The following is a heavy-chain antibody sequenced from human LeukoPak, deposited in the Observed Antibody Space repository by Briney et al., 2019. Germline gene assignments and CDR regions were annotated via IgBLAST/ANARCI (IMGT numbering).Heavy chain of an antibody. J-gene: IGHJ4*02. CDR3: AKVLDSSGYYGQIDC. V-gene: IGHV3-33*06. Sequence: GGSLRLSCAASGFTFSNYGMHWVRQAPGKGLEWVALIWYDGSNKYYTDSVKGRFTIARDNSKNTLYLQMNSLRAEDTAVYYCAKVLDSSGYYGQIDCWGQGTLVTVSS. CDR1: GFTFSNYG. CDR2: IWYDGSNK. D-gene: IGHD3-22*01.